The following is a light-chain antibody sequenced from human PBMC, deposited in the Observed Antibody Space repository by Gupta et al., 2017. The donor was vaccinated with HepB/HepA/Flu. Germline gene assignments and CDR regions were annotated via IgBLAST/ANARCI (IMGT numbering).Light chain of an antibody. Sequence: EIVLTQSPATLSLSPGERATLSCRASQSVSSYLAWYQQKPGQAPRLLIYDASNRATGIPARFSGSASGTDFTLTISILDPEDFAVYYCQQRSNWLLTFGGGTKLEIK. V-gene: IGKV3-11*01. J-gene: IGKJ4*01. CDR2: DAS. CDR1: QSVSSY. CDR3: QQRSNWLLT.